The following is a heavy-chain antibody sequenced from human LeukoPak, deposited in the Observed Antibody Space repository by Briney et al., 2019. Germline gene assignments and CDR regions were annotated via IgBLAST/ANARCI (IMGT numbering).Heavy chain of an antibody. CDR1: GYSFTSYW. CDR3: ASLYGYCSSTSCPAAFDI. CDR2: IYPGDSDT. J-gene: IGHJ3*02. Sequence: GESLKISCKGSGYSFTSYWIGWVRQMPGKGLEWMGIIYPGDSDTRYSPYFQGQVTISAAKSISTAYLQWSSLKASDTAMYYCASLYGYCSSTSCPAAFDIWGQGTMVTVSS. V-gene: IGHV5-51*01. D-gene: IGHD2-2*01.